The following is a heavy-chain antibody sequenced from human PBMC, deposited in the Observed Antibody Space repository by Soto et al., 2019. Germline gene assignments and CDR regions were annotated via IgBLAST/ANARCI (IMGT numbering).Heavy chain of an antibody. CDR3: AGGVDYHDSSGYNDLGAFEV. J-gene: IGHJ3*01. CDR2: ITPMSDTT. CDR1: GGTFSSYT. D-gene: IGHD3-22*01. Sequence: QVHLVQSGAEVKKPGSSVKVSCKASGGTFSSYTISWVRQAPGQGLEWMGGITPMSDTTNNAQKFQGRVKITADESTSTAYMELGSLRSEDTAVYYCAGGVDYHDSSGYNDLGAFEVWGLGTMVTVSS. V-gene: IGHV1-69*12.